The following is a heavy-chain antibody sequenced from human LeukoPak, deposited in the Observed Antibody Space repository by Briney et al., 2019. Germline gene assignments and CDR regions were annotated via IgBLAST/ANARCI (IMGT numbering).Heavy chain of an antibody. CDR1: GFTFSSYA. CDR2: ISGSGGST. J-gene: IGHJ4*02. D-gene: IGHD3-9*01. V-gene: IGHV3-23*01. CDR3: AKSSTGYYRGAADY. Sequence: GGSLRLSCAASGFTFSSYAMSWVRQAPGKGLEWVSAISGSGGSTYYADSVKGRFTISRDNSKNTLYLQMNSLRAEDTAVYYCAKSSTGYYRGAADYWGQGTLFTVSS.